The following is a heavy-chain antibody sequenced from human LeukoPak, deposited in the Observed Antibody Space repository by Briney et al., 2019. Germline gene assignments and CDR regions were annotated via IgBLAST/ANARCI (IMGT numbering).Heavy chain of an antibody. Sequence: SQTLSLTCTVSGGSISSGGYYWSWIRQHPGKGLEWIGHIAESGSTYYSPSLKSRVTISVDTSKNQFSLKLSSVTAADTAVYYCARVDYYPSGTYINWFDPWGQETQVTVSS. J-gene: IGHJ5*02. CDR1: GGSISSGGYY. CDR2: IAESGST. CDR3: ARVDYYPSGTYINWFDP. D-gene: IGHD3-10*01. V-gene: IGHV4-31*03.